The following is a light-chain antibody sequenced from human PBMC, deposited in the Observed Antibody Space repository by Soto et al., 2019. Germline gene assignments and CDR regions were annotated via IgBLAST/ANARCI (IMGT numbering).Light chain of an antibody. CDR2: GAS. CDR1: QSVSSN. Sequence: EIVIAHSPATLSFSPVERATLSCRASQSVSSNLAWYQQKPGQAPRLLIYGASTRATGIPARFSGSGSGTEFTLTISSLQSEDFAVYYCQQYNNWPPTFGQGTKVDI. V-gene: IGKV3-15*01. J-gene: IGKJ1*01. CDR3: QQYNNWPPT.